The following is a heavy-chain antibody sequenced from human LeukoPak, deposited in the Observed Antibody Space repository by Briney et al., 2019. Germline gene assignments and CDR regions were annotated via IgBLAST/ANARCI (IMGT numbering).Heavy chain of an antibody. V-gene: IGHV4-34*01. Sequence: SETLSLTCAVYGGSFNGYYWTWIRQPPGKGLEWIGEINHSGSTDYNPSLKSRVTISVDTSKNQFSLKLNSVTAADTAVYYCARGRLRLSNWGQGSLVIVSS. D-gene: IGHD6-25*01. CDR1: GGSFNGYY. CDR3: ARGRLRLSN. CDR2: INHSGST. J-gene: IGHJ4*02.